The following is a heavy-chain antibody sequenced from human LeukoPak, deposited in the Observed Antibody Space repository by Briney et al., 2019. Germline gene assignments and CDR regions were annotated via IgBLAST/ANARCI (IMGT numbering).Heavy chain of an antibody. Sequence: LAGGSLRLSCAASGFTFSSYAMSWVRQAPGKGLEWVSVISGRGDSTYYADSVKGRFTISRDNSKNTLYLQMNSLRAEDTAVYYCAKASSGYSYGDYWGQGTLVTVSS. CDR3: AKASSGYSYGDY. V-gene: IGHV3-23*01. CDR2: ISGRGDST. D-gene: IGHD5-18*01. CDR1: GFTFSSYA. J-gene: IGHJ4*02.